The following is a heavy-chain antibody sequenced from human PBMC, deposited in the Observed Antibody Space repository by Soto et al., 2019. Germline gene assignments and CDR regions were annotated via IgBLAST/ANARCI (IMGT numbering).Heavy chain of an antibody. CDR1: GFSFSSYA. Sequence: QVRLVESGGGGVQPGRSLSLSCTASGFSFSSYAMYWFRQPPGKGLEWVAVIPHTGINKHYADSVKGRVTVSRDNSNHSLELQLHSLRGEDPAMYYCARDMYSSDYFVKGFEPWCKGRLVSVST. CDR3: ARDMYSSDYFVKGFEP. V-gene: IGHV3-30-3*01. J-gene: IGHJ5*02. CDR2: IPHTGINK. D-gene: IGHD6-19*01.